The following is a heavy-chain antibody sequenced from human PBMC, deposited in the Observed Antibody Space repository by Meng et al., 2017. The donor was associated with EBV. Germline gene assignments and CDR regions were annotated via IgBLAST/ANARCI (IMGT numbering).Heavy chain of an antibody. D-gene: IGHD2-2*01. J-gene: IGHJ4*02. Sequence: QVQLQESGPGLVKPSELLPLSCTVSGAPVSGGTFHWSWIREPPGKELQWIGYIYDGGTTIYNPSLKSRVTIFLDTSRNQFSLGLRSVTTADTAVYYCAKSSSSTPGVVDSWGQGTLVTVSS. CDR3: AKSSSSTPGVVDS. CDR1: GAPVSGGTFH. CDR2: IYDGGTT. V-gene: IGHV4-61*01.